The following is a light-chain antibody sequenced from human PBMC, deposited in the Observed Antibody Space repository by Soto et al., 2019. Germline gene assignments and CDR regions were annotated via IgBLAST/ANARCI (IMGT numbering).Light chain of an antibody. J-gene: IGLJ2*01. CDR3: ETWDSDPRV. V-gene: IGLV4-60*03. CDR2: LEGSGSY. Sequence: QSVLTQSSSASASLGSSVKLTCTLNSGHSTYIIAWHQHQPGKAPRYLMKLEGSGSYNKGSGVPDRFSGSSSGCDRYLTIYNLQSEDEAAYYCETWDSDPRVFGGGTKLTVL. CDR1: SGHSTYI.